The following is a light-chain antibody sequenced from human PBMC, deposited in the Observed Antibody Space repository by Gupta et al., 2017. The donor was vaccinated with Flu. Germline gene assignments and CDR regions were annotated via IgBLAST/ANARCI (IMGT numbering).Light chain of an antibody. J-gene: IGLJ3*02. CDR1: SSSIGSNY. V-gene: IGLV1-47*01. CDR2: RNN. Sequence: SVLTQPPSPSGTPGQRVTISCSGSSSSIGSNYVYCYQHLPVPAPKLLIYRNNQRPSGVPDRFSGSKSGTSAALAISGLRAEDEADYYCAAWDDSRSAWVFGGGTKLTVL. CDR3: AAWDDSRSAWV.